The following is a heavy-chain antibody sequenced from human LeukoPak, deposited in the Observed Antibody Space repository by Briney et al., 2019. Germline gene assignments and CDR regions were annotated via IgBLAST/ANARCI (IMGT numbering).Heavy chain of an antibody. D-gene: IGHD6-19*01. CDR1: GFTFSIYA. CDR2: ISGSGANT. V-gene: IGHV3-23*01. Sequence: AGGSLRLSCATSGFTFSIYAMSWVRQAPGKGLECVSTISGSGANTYYADSVKGRFTISRDNSKNALYLQMNSLRGEDTAVYYCAKGPRQWLDTAFDYWGQGTLVTVSS. CDR3: AKGPRQWLDTAFDY. J-gene: IGHJ4*02.